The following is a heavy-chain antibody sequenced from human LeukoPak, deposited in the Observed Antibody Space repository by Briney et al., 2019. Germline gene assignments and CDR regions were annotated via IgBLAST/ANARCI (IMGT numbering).Heavy chain of an antibody. D-gene: IGHD6-19*01. CDR2: IYTSGST. V-gene: IGHV4-61*02. CDR3: ARVEGGWYQGIGYFQH. CDR1: GDSISSDSYY. J-gene: IGHJ1*01. Sequence: SETLSLTCTVSGDSISSDSYYWSWIRQPAGKGLEWIGRIYTSGSTNYNPSLKSRVTISVDTSKNQFSLKLSSVTAADTAVYYCARVEGGWYQGIGYFQHWGQGTLVTVSS.